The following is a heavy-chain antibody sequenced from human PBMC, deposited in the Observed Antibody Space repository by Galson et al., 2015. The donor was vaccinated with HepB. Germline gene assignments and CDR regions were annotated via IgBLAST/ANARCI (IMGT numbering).Heavy chain of an antibody. CDR3: AKDGEPQLFDTSGYYPPYFQYYMDV. J-gene: IGHJ6*03. CDR2: IIGSGYST. V-gene: IGHV3-23*01. CDR1: GFAFSSYV. D-gene: IGHD3-22*01. Sequence: SLRLSCAASGFAFSSYVMNWVRQAPGKGLKWVSSIIGSGYSTYYADSVKGRFTISRDTFKNRLYLQINSLRAEDTAVYYCAKDGEPQLFDTSGYYPPYFQYYMDVWGKGTTVTVSS.